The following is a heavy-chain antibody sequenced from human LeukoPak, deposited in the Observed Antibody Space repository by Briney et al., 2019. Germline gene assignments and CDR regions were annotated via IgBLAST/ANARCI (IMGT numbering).Heavy chain of an antibody. CDR2: IYYSGST. J-gene: IGHJ3*02. V-gene: IGHV4-59*12. CDR1: GGSISSYY. CDR3: ARRTTVATGVRAFDI. D-gene: IGHD4-17*01. Sequence: SETLSLTCTVSGGSISSYYWSWIRQPPGKGLEWIGYIYYSGSTNYNPSLKSRVTISVDTSKNQFSLKLSSVTAADTAVYYCARRTTVATGVRAFDIWGQGTMVTVSS.